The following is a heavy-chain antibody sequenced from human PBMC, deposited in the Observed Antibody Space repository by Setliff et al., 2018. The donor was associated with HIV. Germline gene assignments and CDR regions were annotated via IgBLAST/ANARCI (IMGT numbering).Heavy chain of an antibody. CDR2: IIPVFDTA. CDR1: GYTFTSYD. CDR3: ATVFYYDSESFSLDY. Sequence: SVKVSCKASGYTFTSYDINWVRQAPGQGLEWMGGIIPVFDTANYAQKFQGRVTITRDISASTAYMELSSLRSADTAMYYCATVFYYDSESFSLDYWGQGMLVTVSS. V-gene: IGHV1-69*05. D-gene: IGHD3-10*01. J-gene: IGHJ4*02.